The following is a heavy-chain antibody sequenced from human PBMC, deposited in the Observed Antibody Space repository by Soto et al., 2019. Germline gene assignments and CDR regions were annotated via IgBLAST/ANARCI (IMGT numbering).Heavy chain of an antibody. J-gene: IGHJ3*02. V-gene: IGHV4-59*01. CDR1: GGSISSYY. D-gene: IGHD2-15*01. CDR2: IYYSGST. CDR3: ASKLGYCSGGSCPGTFDI. Sequence: SETLSLTCTVSGGSISSYYWSWIRQPPGKGLEWIGYIYYSGSTNYNPSLKSRVTISVDTSKNQFSLKLSSVTAADTVVYYCASKLGYCSGGSCPGTFDIWGQGTMVTVSS.